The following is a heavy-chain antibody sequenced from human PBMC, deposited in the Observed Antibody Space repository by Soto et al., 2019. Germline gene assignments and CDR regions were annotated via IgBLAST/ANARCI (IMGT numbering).Heavy chain of an antibody. J-gene: IGHJ5*02. CDR3: AKGAAEGGFDP. Sequence: EVQLLESGGGLVQPGGSLRLSCAASGFTFRSYVMTWARQAPGKGLEWVSAISGSGGSTYYADSVKGRFTISRDNSRNTLYLQMNSLRAEDTAVYYCAKGAAEGGFDPWGQGTLVTVSS. CDR2: ISGSGGST. V-gene: IGHV3-23*01. CDR1: GFTFRSYV.